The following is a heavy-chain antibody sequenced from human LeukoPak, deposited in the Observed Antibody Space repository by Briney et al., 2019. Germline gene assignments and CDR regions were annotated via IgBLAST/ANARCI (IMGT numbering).Heavy chain of an antibody. V-gene: IGHV1-18*01. Sequence: ASVTVSFKASGYTFTSYGISWVRQAPGQGLEWMGWISAYNGNTNYAQKLQGRVTMTTDTSTSTAYMELRSLRSDDTAVYYCARGGRGYCSSTSCYPPHYWGQGTLVTVSS. CDR2: ISAYNGNT. CDR3: ARGGRGYCSSTSCYPPHY. J-gene: IGHJ4*02. D-gene: IGHD2-2*01. CDR1: GYTFTSYG.